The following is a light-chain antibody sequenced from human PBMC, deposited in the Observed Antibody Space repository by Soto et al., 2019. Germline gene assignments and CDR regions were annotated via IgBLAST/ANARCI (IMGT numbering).Light chain of an antibody. V-gene: IGKV3-20*01. Sequence: EIVLTQSPGTLSLSPGERATLSCRASQSVSSNYLAWYRQKPGQAPRLLIYGASSRATGTPDRFSGSGSGTDFTLTISRLEPEDFAVYYCQQYGSAFTFGPGTRVDIK. CDR1: QSVSSNY. CDR2: GAS. J-gene: IGKJ3*01. CDR3: QQYGSAFT.